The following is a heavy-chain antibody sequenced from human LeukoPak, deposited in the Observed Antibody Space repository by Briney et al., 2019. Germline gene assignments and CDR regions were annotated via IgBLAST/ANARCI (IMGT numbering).Heavy chain of an antibody. CDR2: IYYSGST. CDR1: GGSISSSSYY. CDR3: ARWIRQLCGGDCYPGGFDP. Sequence: SETLSLTCTVSGGSISSSSYYWGWIRQPPGKGLEWIGSIYYSGSTYYNPSLKSRVTISVDTSKNQFSLKLSSVTAADTAVYYCARWIRQLCGGDCYPGGFDPWGQGTLVTVSS. D-gene: IGHD2-21*02. J-gene: IGHJ5*02. V-gene: IGHV4-39*07.